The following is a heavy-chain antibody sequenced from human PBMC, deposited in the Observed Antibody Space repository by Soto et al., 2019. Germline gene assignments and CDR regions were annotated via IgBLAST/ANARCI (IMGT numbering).Heavy chain of an antibody. D-gene: IGHD3-22*01. J-gene: IGHJ4*02. CDR3: ARGWGYDSNDYYYAY. V-gene: IGHV1-69*01. CDR2: SIPIFGTA. CDR1: GGTFSRHA. Sequence: QVQLVQSGAEVRKPGSSVKVSCKASGGTFSRHAISWVRQAPGQGLEWMGGSIPIFGTANHAQKFQGRVTIIADEPTSTVDRDLSSLRSEDTAMYYCARGWGYDSNDYYYAYWGPGTLVIVSS.